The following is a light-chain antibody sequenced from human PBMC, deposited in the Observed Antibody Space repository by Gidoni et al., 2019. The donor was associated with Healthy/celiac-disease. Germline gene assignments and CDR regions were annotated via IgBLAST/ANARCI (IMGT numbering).Light chain of an antibody. J-gene: IGKJ5*01. V-gene: IGKV3-11*01. CDR2: DAA. Sequence: ELVLPRSPAPLSLFPGARATLSSRPSQSVSSYLPWSQQNPGQAPRRLIYDAANRATGIPARCSGGGSCTEFTLTISSLEPEDVAVYYCQQRSNWPPITFGQGTRLEIK. CDR1: QSVSSY. CDR3: QQRSNWPPIT.